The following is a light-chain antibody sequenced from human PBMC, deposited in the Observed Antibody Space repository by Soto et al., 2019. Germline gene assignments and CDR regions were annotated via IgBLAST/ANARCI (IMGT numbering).Light chain of an antibody. V-gene: IGLV2-14*01. J-gene: IGLJ1*01. CDR3: SSHSSSSAYYA. Sequence: QSALTQPASVSGSPGQSITISCTGTSSDIGYYDYVSWYQHHSGKAPKLIIYEVNNRPSGVSNRFSGSKSVNTASLTISGLQAEDEADYYCSSHSSSSAYYAFGTGTKVTVL. CDR2: EVN. CDR1: SSDIGYYDY.